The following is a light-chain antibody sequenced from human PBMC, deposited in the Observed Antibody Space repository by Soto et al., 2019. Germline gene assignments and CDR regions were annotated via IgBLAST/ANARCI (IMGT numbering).Light chain of an antibody. CDR2: GPS. CDR3: QQYNSYCT. CDR1: QSISTW. Sequence: ILLTQSAATLSFSVGDRVTITCRASQSISTWLSWYQQKPGKAPKLLSHGPSTLDTGIPSRFSGSGSGTEYTLTISSLPQDDLANYYYQQYNSYCTFGQGTKVDI. J-gene: IGKJ1*01. V-gene: IGKV1-5*01.